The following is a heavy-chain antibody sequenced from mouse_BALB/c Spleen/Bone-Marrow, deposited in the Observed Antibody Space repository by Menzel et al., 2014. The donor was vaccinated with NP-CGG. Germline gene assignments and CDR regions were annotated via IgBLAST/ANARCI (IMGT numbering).Heavy chain of an antibody. CDR1: GFTFSTYA. CDR2: ISSGGIT. Sequence: EVKLVESGGDLVKPGGFLKLSCAASGFTFSTYAMSWVRQTPEKRLEWVASISSGGITYYLDSVKGRFTISRDTARNILYLQMTGLRSEDTAMYYCAMITTFAYWGQGTLVTVSA. J-gene: IGHJ3*01. D-gene: IGHD2-4*01. CDR3: AMITTFAY. V-gene: IGHV5-6-5*01.